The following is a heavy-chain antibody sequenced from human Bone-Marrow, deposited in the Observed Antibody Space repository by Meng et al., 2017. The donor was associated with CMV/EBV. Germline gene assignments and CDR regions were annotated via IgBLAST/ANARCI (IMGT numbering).Heavy chain of an antibody. CDR3: ARDRRTRYCSSTSCHPAYYYGMDV. D-gene: IGHD2-2*01. Sequence: SETLSLTCTVSGGSISSGNYYWSWIRQPPGKGLEWIGYIYYSGSTYYNTSLKSRVTISVDTSKNQFSLKLSSVTAADTAVYYCARDRRTRYCSSTSCHPAYYYGMDVWGQGTTVTVSS. V-gene: IGHV4-30-4*08. CDR2: IYYSGST. CDR1: GGSISSGNYY. J-gene: IGHJ6*02.